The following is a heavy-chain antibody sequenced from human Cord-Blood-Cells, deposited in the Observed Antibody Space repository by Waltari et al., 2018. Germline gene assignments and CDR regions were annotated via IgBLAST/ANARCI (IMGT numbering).Heavy chain of an antibody. CDR1: GFTFSSYA. CDR2: ISYDGSNK. D-gene: IGHD6-13*01. Sequence: QVQLVESGGGVVQPGRSLRLSCAASGFTFSSYAMHWVRQAPGKGLEWVAVISYDGSNKYYAESLKGRFTISRDNSKNTLYLQMNSLRAEDTAVYYCAREIEYSSSYDYWGQGTLVTVSS. J-gene: IGHJ4*02. V-gene: IGHV3-30-3*01. CDR3: AREIEYSSSYDY.